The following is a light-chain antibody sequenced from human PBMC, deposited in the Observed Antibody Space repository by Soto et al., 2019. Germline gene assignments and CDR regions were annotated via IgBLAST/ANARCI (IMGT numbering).Light chain of an antibody. CDR1: SSNIGAGYD. CDR2: GNS. Sequence: QSALTQPPSVSGAPGQRVTISCTGSSSNIGAGYDVHWYQQLPGTAPKLLIYGNSNRPSGVPDRFSGSKSGTSASLAITGLQAEDEADYYCQSYDSSLSPYVFGTGTKVTVL. J-gene: IGLJ1*01. V-gene: IGLV1-40*01. CDR3: QSYDSSLSPYV.